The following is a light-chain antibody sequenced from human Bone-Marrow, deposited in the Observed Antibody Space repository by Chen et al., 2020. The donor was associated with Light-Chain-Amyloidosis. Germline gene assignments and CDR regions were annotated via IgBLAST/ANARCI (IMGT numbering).Light chain of an antibody. Sequence: YVLTQPSSVSVAPGQTATISCGGNNIGSTSVHWYQQTPGQAPLMVVYDDSDRPSGIPERLSGPNSGNTATLTISRFEAGDEADYYCQVWDRGSDRPVFGGGTKLTVL. CDR3: QVWDRGSDRPV. V-gene: IGLV3-21*02. J-gene: IGLJ3*02. CDR2: DDS. CDR1: NIGSTS.